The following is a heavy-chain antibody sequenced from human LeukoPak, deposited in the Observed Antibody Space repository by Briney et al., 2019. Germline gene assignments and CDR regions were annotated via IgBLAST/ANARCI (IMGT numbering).Heavy chain of an antibody. D-gene: IGHD3-22*01. V-gene: IGHV3-23*01. CDR2: IRGSGGST. CDR1: GFTVSSNY. Sequence: PGGSLRLSCAASGFTVSSNYMNWVRQAPGKGLESVSAIRGSGGSTYYADPVKGRFTISRDDSKSTLYLQMNSLRAEDTAVYHCVTFYYDSSDSYVHYWGQGTLVTVSS. J-gene: IGHJ4*02. CDR3: VTFYYDSSDSYVHY.